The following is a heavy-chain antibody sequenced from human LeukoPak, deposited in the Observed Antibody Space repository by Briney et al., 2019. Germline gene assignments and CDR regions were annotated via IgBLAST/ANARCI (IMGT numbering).Heavy chain of an antibody. Sequence: SETLSLTCGVSGYSISRGYYWAWIRQPPGKGLEWIGTIYHTGGTYYTPSLGSRVTISVDTSKNEFSLNLNSVTAADTAVYYCARAGWIITSGIDYWGQGALVTVSS. CDR3: ARAGWIITSGIDY. CDR1: GYSISRGYY. D-gene: IGHD3-10*01. J-gene: IGHJ4*02. V-gene: IGHV4-38-2*01. CDR2: IYHTGGT.